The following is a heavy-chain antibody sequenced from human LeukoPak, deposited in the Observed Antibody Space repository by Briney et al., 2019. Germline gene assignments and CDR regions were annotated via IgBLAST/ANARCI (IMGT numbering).Heavy chain of an antibody. Sequence: TGGSLRLPCAASGFTFSSFAMSWVRQAPGQGLEWVSAISNNSGNTYYADSVKGRFTISRDNSENTLYLQMNSLRAEDTALYYCSNGRTSSGTLQHDYWGQGTLVTVSS. J-gene: IGHJ4*02. CDR2: ISNNSGNT. CDR1: GFTFSSFA. CDR3: SNGRTSSGTLQHDY. V-gene: IGHV3-23*01. D-gene: IGHD6-19*01.